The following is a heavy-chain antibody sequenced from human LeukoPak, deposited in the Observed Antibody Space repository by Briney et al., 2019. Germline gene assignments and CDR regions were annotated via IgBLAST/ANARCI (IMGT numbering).Heavy chain of an antibody. Sequence: PGGSLRLSCAASGFTFSSYEMNWVRQAPGKGLEWVAVIWYDGSNKYYADSVKGRFTISRDNSKNTLYLQMNSLRAEDTAVYYCAREQVDSSGLYYWGQGTLVTVSS. D-gene: IGHD3-22*01. CDR2: IWYDGSNK. CDR3: AREQVDSSGLYY. J-gene: IGHJ4*02. V-gene: IGHV3-33*08. CDR1: GFTFSSYE.